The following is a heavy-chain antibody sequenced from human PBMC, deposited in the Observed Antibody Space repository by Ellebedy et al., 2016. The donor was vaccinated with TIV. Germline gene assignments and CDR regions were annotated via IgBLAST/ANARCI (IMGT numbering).Heavy chain of an antibody. CDR3: ARQFTAYSYGFDI. J-gene: IGHJ3*02. CDR2: IQQDGSEK. D-gene: IGHD4-11*01. V-gene: IGHV3-7*01. Sequence: GESLKISXAASGFTFSLYWMTWVRQAPGRGLEWVANIQQDGSEKYYVDSAKGRFTISRDNTRNSLSLQMNSLRAEDTAVYYCARQFTAYSYGFDIWGQGTTVTVSS. CDR1: GFTFSLYW.